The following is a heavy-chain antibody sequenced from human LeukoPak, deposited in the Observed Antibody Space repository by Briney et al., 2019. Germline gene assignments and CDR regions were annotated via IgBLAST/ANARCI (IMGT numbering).Heavy chain of an antibody. Sequence: QAGGSLRLSCAASGFTFSTYTMIWVRQAPGKGLEWVSSISSSSSYIYYLDSVGGRFTISRDNAKNSLYLQLNSLRAEDTAVYYCGRDPAGIGISDFESWGQGTLVTVSS. CDR2: ISSSSSYI. CDR1: GFTFSTYT. CDR3: GRDPAGIGISDFES. D-gene: IGHD2-15*01. V-gene: IGHV3-21*01. J-gene: IGHJ4*02.